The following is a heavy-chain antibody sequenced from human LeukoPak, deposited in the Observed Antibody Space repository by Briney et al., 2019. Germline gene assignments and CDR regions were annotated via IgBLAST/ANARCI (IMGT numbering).Heavy chain of an antibody. CDR3: AKDTSGYHYYYGMDV. J-gene: IGHJ6*02. Sequence: GGSLRLSCAASGFTFSSYGMHWVRRAPGKGLEWVAFIRYDGSNKYYADSVKGRFTISRDNSKNTLYLQMTSLRAEDTAVYYCAKDTSGYHYYYGMDVWGQGTSVTASS. CDR2: IRYDGSNK. D-gene: IGHD3-10*01. V-gene: IGHV3-30*02. CDR1: GFTFSSYG.